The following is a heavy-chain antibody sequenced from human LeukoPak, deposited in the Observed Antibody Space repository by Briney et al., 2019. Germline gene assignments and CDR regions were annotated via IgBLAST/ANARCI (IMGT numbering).Heavy chain of an antibody. CDR3: ARGCYDYVWGSYRSNKDDAFDI. D-gene: IGHD3-16*02. CDR1: GGTFSSYA. Sequence: SVKVSCKASGGTFSSYAISWVRQAPGQGLGWMGRIIPIFGTANYAQKFQGRVTITTDESTSTAYMELSSLRSEDTAVYYCARGCYDYVWGSYRSNKDDAFDIWGQGTMVTVSS. V-gene: IGHV1-69*05. J-gene: IGHJ3*02. CDR2: IIPIFGTA.